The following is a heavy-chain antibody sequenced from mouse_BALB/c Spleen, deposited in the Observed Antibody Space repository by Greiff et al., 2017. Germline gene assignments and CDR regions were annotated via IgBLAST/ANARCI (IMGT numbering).Heavy chain of an antibody. D-gene: IGHD2-2*01. J-gene: IGHJ3*01. CDR3: ARDYYGYSWFAY. V-gene: IGHV2-9*02. CDR1: GFSLTSYG. Sequence: VQVVESGPGLVAPSQSLSITCTVSGFSLTSYGVHWVRQPPGKGLEWLGVIWAGGSTNYNSALMSRLSISKDNSKSQVFLKMNSLQTDDTAMYSCARDYYGYSWFAYWGQGTLVTVSA. CDR2: IWAGGST.